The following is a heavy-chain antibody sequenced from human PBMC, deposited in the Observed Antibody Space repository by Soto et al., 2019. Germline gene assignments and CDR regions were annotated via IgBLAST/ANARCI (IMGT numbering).Heavy chain of an antibody. D-gene: IGHD6-25*01. CDR3: ARETSGYWSEKKGGFDY. CDR1: GFTFSSYS. Sequence: EVQLVESGGGLVQPGGSLRLSCAASGFTFSSYSMNWVRQAPGKGLAWVSYISSSSSTIYYADSVKGRFTISRDNAKNSLYLQMNSLRDEDTAVYYCARETSGYWSEKKGGFDYWGQGTLVTVSS. J-gene: IGHJ4*02. CDR2: ISSSSSTI. V-gene: IGHV3-48*02.